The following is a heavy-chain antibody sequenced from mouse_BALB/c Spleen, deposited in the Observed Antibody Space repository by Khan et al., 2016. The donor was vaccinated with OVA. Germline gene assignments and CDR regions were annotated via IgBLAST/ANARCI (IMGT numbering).Heavy chain of an antibody. CDR3: ARGGYNGTMDD. V-gene: IGHV9-3-1*01. CDR1: GYTFTKFG. Sequence: QIQLVQSGPELKKPGETVKISCKASGYTFTKFGMNWVKQAPGKGLKWMGWINTYTGEPTYADDFKGRFALSLETFASTAFLLINNLRNEDTATYCYARGGYNGTMDDWGQGTAVTDSS. CDR2: INTYTGEP. D-gene: IGHD2-14*01. J-gene: IGHJ4*01.